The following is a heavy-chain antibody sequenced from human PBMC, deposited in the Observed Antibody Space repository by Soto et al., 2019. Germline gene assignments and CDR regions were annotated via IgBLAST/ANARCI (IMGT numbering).Heavy chain of an antibody. J-gene: IGHJ4*02. Sequence: SETLSLTCTVSGGSISNYYWIWIRQPPGKGLDWIGYVHYSGGATYNPSFKSRVSMSVDTSKNQFSVNMSSVTAADTAVYYCARISNDYGGNGAFDYWGQGTLGTFSS. CDR2: VHYSGGA. CDR1: GGSISNYY. V-gene: IGHV4-59*01. D-gene: IGHD4-17*01. CDR3: ARISNDYGGNGAFDY.